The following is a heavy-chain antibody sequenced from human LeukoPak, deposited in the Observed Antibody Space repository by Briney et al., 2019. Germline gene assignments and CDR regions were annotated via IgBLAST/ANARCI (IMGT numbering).Heavy chain of an antibody. CDR2: INPNSGGT. Sequence: ASVKVSCKASGYTFTGYYMHWARQAPGQGLEWMGRINPNSGGTNYAQKFQGRATMTRDTSISTAYMEPSRLRSDDTAVYYCARDRIAAAGQLYNWFDPWGQGTLVTVSS. V-gene: IGHV1-2*06. J-gene: IGHJ5*02. D-gene: IGHD6-13*01. CDR3: ARDRIAAAGQLYNWFDP. CDR1: GYTFTGYY.